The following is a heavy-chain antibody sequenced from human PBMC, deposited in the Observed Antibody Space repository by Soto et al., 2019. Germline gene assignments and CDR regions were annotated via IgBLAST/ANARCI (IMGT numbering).Heavy chain of an antibody. Sequence: PSETLSLTCTVSGGSISTYYWNWLRQPPGKGLECIAYIYHTGNSYYNPSLKSRVTISVDTSKNQFSLKLSSVTAADTALYFCAGEGSYGSGTYDLWGQGTLVTVSS. V-gene: IGHV4-59*01. CDR3: AGEGSYGSGTYDL. CDR1: GGSISTYY. J-gene: IGHJ4*02. CDR2: IYHTGNS. D-gene: IGHD3-10*01.